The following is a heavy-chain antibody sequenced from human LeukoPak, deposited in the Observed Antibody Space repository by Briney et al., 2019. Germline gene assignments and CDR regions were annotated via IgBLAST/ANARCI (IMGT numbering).Heavy chain of an antibody. CDR1: GFTFSTYW. V-gene: IGHV3-7*03. CDR3: AKRSRCSGGSCYYDY. D-gene: IGHD2-15*01. CDR2: IKQDGSEK. Sequence: GGSLRLSCTASGFTFSTYWMSWVRQAPGKGLEWVANIKQDGSEKYYVDSVKGRVTTSRDNAKNSVYLQMSSLRVEDTAVYYCAKRSRCSGGSCYYDYWGQGTLVTVSS. J-gene: IGHJ4*02.